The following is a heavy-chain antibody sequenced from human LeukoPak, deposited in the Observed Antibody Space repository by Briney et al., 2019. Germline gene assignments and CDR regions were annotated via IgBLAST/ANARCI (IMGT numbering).Heavy chain of an antibody. CDR2: IYYSGST. D-gene: IGHD4-17*01. J-gene: IGHJ4*02. CDR1: GDSISNCY. V-gene: IGHV4-59*12. CDR3: ARGRRAGLYGDYSYYFDY. Sequence: SETLSLTCTVSGDSISNCYWSWIRQPPGKGLEWIGYIYYSGSTNYNPSLKSRVTISVDTSKNQFSLKLSSVTAADTAVYYCARGRRAGLYGDYSYYFDYWGQGTLVTVSS.